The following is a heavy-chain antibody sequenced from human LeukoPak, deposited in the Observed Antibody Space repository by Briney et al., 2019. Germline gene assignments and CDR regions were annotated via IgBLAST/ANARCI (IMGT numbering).Heavy chain of an antibody. J-gene: IGHJ5*02. CDR2: IIPIFGTA. D-gene: IGHD2-2*01. CDR1: GGTFSSYA. Sequence: GSSVKVSCKASGGTFSSYAISWARQAPGQGLEWMGGIIPIFGTANYAQKFQGRVTITADESTSTAYMELSSLRSEDTAVYYCARNGVVVVPARAFNWFDPWGQGTLVTVSS. V-gene: IGHV1-69*01. CDR3: ARNGVVVVPARAFNWFDP.